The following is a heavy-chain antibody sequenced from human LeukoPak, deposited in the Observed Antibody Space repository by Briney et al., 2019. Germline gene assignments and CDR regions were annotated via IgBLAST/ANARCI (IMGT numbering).Heavy chain of an antibody. V-gene: IGHV1-69*05. J-gene: IGHJ6*03. CDR2: IIPIFGTA. Sequence: GASVKVSCKASGGTFSSYAISWVRQAPGQGLEWMGGIIPIFGTANYAQKFQGRVTMTRDMSTSTVYMELSSLRSEDTAVYYCARDGIVATIAEGNMDVWGKGTTVTVSS. CDR1: GGTFSSYA. D-gene: IGHD5-12*01. CDR3: ARDGIVATIAEGNMDV.